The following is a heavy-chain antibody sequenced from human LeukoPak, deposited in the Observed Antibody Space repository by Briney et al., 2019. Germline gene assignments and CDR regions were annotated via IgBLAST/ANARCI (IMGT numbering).Heavy chain of an antibody. CDR3: ARTPRDIVVVVAATHLDY. Sequence: ASVKVSCKASGYTFTSYGISWVRQAPGQGLEWMGWISAYNGNTNYAQKLQGRVTMTTDTSTSTAYMELRSLRSDDTAVYYCARTPRDIVVVVAATHLDYWAREPWSPSPQ. V-gene: IGHV1-18*04. CDR1: GYTFTSYG. J-gene: IGHJ4*02. D-gene: IGHD2-15*01. CDR2: ISAYNGNT.